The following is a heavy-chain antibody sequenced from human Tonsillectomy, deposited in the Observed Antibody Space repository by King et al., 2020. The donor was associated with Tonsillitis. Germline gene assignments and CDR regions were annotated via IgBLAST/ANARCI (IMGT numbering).Heavy chain of an antibody. V-gene: IGHV3-23*04. Sequence: VQLVESGGGLVQPGGSLRLSCAASGFTFSSSAMAWVRQAPGKGLEWGSGISGSGGNTYYADSVKGRFTISRDTSKNTLYLQMNILGAEDTALYYCAKVVSTAMVYYFDYWGLGTLVSVSS. J-gene: IGHJ4*02. CDR1: GFTFSSSA. CDR3: AKVVSTAMVYYFDY. CDR2: ISGSGGNT. D-gene: IGHD5-18*01.